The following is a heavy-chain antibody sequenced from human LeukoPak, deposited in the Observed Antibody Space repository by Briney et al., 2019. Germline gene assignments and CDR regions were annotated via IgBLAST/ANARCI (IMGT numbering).Heavy chain of an antibody. Sequence: SETLSLTCTVSGGSISSYYWSWIRQPPGKGLEWIGYIYYSGSTNYNPSLKSRVTMSVDTSKNQFSLKLSSVTAADTAVYYCAREEIGELLIGINFDYWGQGTLVTVSS. CDR2: IYYSGST. CDR1: GGSISSYY. V-gene: IGHV4-59*12. CDR3: AREEIGELLIGINFDY. J-gene: IGHJ4*02. D-gene: IGHD3-10*01.